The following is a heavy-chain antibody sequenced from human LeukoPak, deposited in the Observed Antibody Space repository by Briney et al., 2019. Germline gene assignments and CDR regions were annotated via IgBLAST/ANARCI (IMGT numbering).Heavy chain of an antibody. CDR3: ARDPYNILTGPYFDY. CDR2: INSDGRST. J-gene: IGHJ4*02. CDR1: GFTFSSYW. Sequence: GGSLRLSCAASGFTFSSYWMNWVRQPPGKGLVWVSRINSDGRSTNYADSVKGRFTISRDNAKNTVYLQMNSLRAEDTAVYYCARDPYNILTGPYFDYWGQGTLVTVSS. V-gene: IGHV3-74*01. D-gene: IGHD3-9*01.